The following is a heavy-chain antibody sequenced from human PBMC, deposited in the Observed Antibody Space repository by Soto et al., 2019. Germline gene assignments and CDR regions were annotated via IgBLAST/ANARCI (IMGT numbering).Heavy chain of an antibody. V-gene: IGHV4-59*01. CDR3: ARDRMADDFWSGPSWSLNNYYMDV. D-gene: IGHD3-3*01. Sequence: NPSETLSLTCTVSGGSISSYYWSWIRQPPGKGLEWVGYIYYNGSTNYNPSLKSRVTISIDTSKNQFSLKLSSVTAADTAFYYCARDRMADDFWSGPSWSLNNYYMDVWGKGTKVTVSS. CDR1: GGSISSYY. J-gene: IGHJ6*03. CDR2: IYYNGST.